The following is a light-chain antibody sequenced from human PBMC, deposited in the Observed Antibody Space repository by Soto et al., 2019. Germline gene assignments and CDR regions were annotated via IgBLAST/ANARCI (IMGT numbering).Light chain of an antibody. CDR3: CSYAGSSICV. J-gene: IGLJ7*01. CDR2: EGS. CDR1: SSDVGSYNL. V-gene: IGLV2-23*01. Sequence: QSALTQPASVSGSPGQSITISCTGTSSDVGSYNLVSWYQQHPGKAPKLMIYEGSQRPSGVANRFSGSKSDNTASLTISGFQAEYEADYYCCSYAGSSICVFCGGTQLTVL.